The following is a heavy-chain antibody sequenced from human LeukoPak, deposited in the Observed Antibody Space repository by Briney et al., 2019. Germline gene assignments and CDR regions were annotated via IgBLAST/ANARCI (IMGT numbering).Heavy chain of an antibody. CDR1: GGSFSGYY. Sequence: SETLSLTCAVYGGSFSGYYWSWIRQPPGKGLEWIGEINHSGSTNYNPSLKSRVAIPVDTSKNQFSLKLSSVTAADTAVYYCARGYYDFWSGYLRDAFDIWGQGTMVTVSS. CDR3: ARGYYDFWSGYLRDAFDI. CDR2: INHSGST. V-gene: IGHV4-34*01. J-gene: IGHJ3*02. D-gene: IGHD3-3*01.